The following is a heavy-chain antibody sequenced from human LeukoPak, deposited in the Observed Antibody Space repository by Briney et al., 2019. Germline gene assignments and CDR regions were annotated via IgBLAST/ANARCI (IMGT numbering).Heavy chain of an antibody. CDR3: ARNYYDSIGYYTDY. CDR1: GYTFTGYY. J-gene: IGHJ4*02. D-gene: IGHD3-22*01. Sequence: ASVKVSCKASGYTFTGYYMHWVRQAPGQGLEWMGRINPNSGGTNYAQKFQGRVTMTRDTSISTAYMELSRLSSDDTAVYYCARNYYDSIGYYTDYWGQGTLVTVSS. CDR2: INPNSGGT. V-gene: IGHV1-2*06.